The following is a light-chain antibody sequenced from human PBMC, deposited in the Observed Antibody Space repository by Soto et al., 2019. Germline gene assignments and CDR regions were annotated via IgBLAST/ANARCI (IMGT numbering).Light chain of an antibody. CDR3: QQYGSSVT. CDR2: GAS. Sequence: EIVLTQAPGTLSLSPGERATLSCRASQSVSSRFLTWYQQKPGQAPRVLIYGASSRATGIPDRFSDSGSGTDFTLTISRLEPEDFAVYYCQQYGSSVTFGQGTRLEI. CDR1: QSVSSRF. J-gene: IGKJ5*01. V-gene: IGKV3-20*01.